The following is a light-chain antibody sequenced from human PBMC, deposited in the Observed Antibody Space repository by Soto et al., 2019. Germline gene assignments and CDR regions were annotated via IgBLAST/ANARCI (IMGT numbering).Light chain of an antibody. Sequence: DIQMTQSPSTLSASVGDRVTITCGASQSISTWFAWYQQKPGKAPKLLIHKVSSLQSGVPSRFRGSASGTEFTITISSMKNDDFATYLCQQYYSYTWTFGRGTKVDIK. CDR1: QSISTW. J-gene: IGKJ1*01. CDR3: QQYYSYTWT. CDR2: KVS. V-gene: IGKV1-5*03.